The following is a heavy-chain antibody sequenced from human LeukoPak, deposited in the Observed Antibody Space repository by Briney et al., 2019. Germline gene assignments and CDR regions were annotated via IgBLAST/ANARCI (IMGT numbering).Heavy chain of an antibody. J-gene: IGHJ4*02. V-gene: IGHV3-23*01. Sequence: GGSPRLSCAASGFSFSTCAMNWVRQAPGKGLEWVSTISGGGDGALYADSVKGRFTISRDNSKNTLFLQMNSLRAEDTAVYYCAKRTRGYSYGTLDYWGQGTLVTVSS. D-gene: IGHD5-18*01. CDR2: ISGGGDGA. CDR1: GFSFSTCA. CDR3: AKRTRGYSYGTLDY.